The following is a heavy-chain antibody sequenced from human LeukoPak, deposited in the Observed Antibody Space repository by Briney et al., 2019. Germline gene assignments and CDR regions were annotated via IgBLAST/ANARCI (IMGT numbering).Heavy chain of an antibody. CDR3: ATATRGYLSGGSCVYYFDY. CDR2: INHSGST. Sequence: PSETLSLTCAVYGGSFSGYYWSWIRQPPGKGLEWIGEINHSGSTNYNPSLKSRVTISVDTSKNQFSLKLSSVTAADTAVYYCATATRGYLSGGSCVYYFDYWGQGTLVTVSS. J-gene: IGHJ4*02. D-gene: IGHD2-15*01. V-gene: IGHV4-34*01. CDR1: GGSFSGYY.